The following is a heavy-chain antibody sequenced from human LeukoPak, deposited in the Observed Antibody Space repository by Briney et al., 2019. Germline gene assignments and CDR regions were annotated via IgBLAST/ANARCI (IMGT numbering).Heavy chain of an antibody. CDR3: ARDLRRRYYFDY. V-gene: IGHV3-7*01. J-gene: IGHJ4*02. CDR2: IKQDGSEK. Sequence: AGESLRLSCTASGFTFGDYAMSWVRQAPGKGLEWVANIKQDGSEKYYVDSVKGRFTISRDNAKNSLYLQMNSLRAEDTAVYYCARDLRRRYYFDYWGQGTLVTVSS. CDR1: GFTFGDYA.